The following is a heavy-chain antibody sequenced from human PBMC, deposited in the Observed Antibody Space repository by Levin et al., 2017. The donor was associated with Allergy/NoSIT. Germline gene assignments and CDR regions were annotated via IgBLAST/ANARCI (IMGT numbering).Heavy chain of an antibody. Sequence: GESLKISCQASGYTFTNYDVNWVRQAPGQGFEWMGWMNGHNGKTGYAQKFQGRVTMTRNTSTSTAYMELSSLSSEDTAVSYCARNHMIDVVWGGSPGRDQYYYGMDVWGQGTAVTVSS. CDR1: GYTFTNYD. J-gene: IGHJ6*02. D-gene: IGHD3-16*01. CDR2: MNGHNGKT. V-gene: IGHV1-8*01. CDR3: ARNHMIDVVWGGSPGRDQYYYGMDV.